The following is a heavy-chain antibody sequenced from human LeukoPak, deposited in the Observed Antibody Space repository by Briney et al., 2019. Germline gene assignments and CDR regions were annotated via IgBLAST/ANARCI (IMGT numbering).Heavy chain of an antibody. V-gene: IGHV3-33*01. CDR2: IWYDGSNK. D-gene: IGHD5-18*01. CDR1: GFTFDSYG. CDR3: ATRGFNYGDLDY. J-gene: IGHJ4*02. Sequence: GGSLRLSCAASGFTFDSYGMHWVRQAPGKGLEWVAVIWYDGSNKYYADSVKGRFTISGDNSKSTLYLQMNSLRVDDTAVYYCATRGFNYGDLDYWGQGTLVNVSS.